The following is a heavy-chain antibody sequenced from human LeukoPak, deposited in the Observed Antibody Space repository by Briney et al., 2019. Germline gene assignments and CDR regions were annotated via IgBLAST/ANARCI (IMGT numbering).Heavy chain of an antibody. J-gene: IGHJ6*02. V-gene: IGHV3-23*01. CDR3: ARDSNYGMDV. CDR2: MSGSGSST. Sequence: QPGGSLRLSCAASGFTFNTYAMSWVRQAPGKVLEWVSSMSGSGSSTYYADSVKGRFTISRDNDKNTVYLQMNSLRAEDTAVYYCARDSNYGMDVWGQGTTVTVSS. CDR1: GFTFNTYA.